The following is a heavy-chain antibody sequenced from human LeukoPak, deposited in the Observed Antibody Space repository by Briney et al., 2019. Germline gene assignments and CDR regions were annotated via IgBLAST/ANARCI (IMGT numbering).Heavy chain of an antibody. Sequence: SETLSLTCTVSGGSISSYYWSWIRQPPGKGLEWLGFIYYSGSSNYNPSLKSRVTISLDTSKNQFSLKLSSVTAADTAVYYCARHEAAAGTGDAFDIWGQGTMVTVSS. J-gene: IGHJ3*02. CDR2: IYYSGSS. CDR3: ARHEAAAGTGDAFDI. D-gene: IGHD6-13*01. CDR1: GGSISSYY. V-gene: IGHV4-59*08.